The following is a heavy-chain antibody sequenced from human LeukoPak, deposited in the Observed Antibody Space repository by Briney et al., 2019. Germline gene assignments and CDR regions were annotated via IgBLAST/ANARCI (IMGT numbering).Heavy chain of an antibody. D-gene: IGHD6-19*01. CDR2: ISGSDSST. V-gene: IGHV3-23*01. CDR3: ARSVAGHEGPFDY. J-gene: IGHJ4*02. CDR1: GFTFSSYA. Sequence: GGSLRLSCAASGFTFSSYAMSWVRQAPGKGLEWVSAISGSDSSTHYADSVKGRFTISRDNSKNTLYPQMNSLRAEDTAVYYCARSVAGHEGPFDYWGQGTLVTVSS.